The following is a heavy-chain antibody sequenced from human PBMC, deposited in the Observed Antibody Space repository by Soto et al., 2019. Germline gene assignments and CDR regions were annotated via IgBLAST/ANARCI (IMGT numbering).Heavy chain of an antibody. CDR2: ISSSGSTI. CDR1: GFTFSSYE. CDR3: ARELLWFGEHRPYFDY. V-gene: IGHV3-48*03. Sequence: EVQLVESGGGLVQPGGSLRLSCAASGFTFSSYEMNWVRQAPGKGLEWVSYISSSGSTIYYADSVKGRFTISRDNAKNSLYLQMNSLRAEDTAVYYCARELLWFGEHRPYFDYWDQGTLVTVSS. J-gene: IGHJ4*02. D-gene: IGHD3-10*01.